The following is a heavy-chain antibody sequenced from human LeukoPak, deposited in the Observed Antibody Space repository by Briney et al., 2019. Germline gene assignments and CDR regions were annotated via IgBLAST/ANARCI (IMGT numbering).Heavy chain of an antibody. D-gene: IGHD3-3*01. CDR1: GGTISSSSYY. J-gene: IGHJ4*02. CDR2: IYYSGTT. V-gene: IGHV4-39*01. Sequence: PSDTLSLTCTVSGGTISSSSYYWGWIRQPPGKGLEWIGSIYYSGTTYYNPSLKSRVTISVDTSKSQFSLRLTSVTAADTAVYYCARHVRFLEWLSSYYFDYWGQGTLVTVSS. CDR3: ARHVRFLEWLSSYYFDY.